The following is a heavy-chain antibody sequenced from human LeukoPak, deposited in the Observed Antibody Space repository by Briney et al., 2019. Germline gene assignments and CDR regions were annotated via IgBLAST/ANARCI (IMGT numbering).Heavy chain of an antibody. D-gene: IGHD2-2*01. Sequence: PSETLSLTCTVSGGPISSYYWSWIRQPPGKGLEWIGYIYYSGSTNYNPSLKSRVTISVDTSKNQFSLKLSSVTAADTAVYYCAREGEYCSSTSCYFDYWGQGTLVTVSS. J-gene: IGHJ4*02. CDR1: GGPISSYY. CDR2: IYYSGST. V-gene: IGHV4-59*01. CDR3: AREGEYCSSTSCYFDY.